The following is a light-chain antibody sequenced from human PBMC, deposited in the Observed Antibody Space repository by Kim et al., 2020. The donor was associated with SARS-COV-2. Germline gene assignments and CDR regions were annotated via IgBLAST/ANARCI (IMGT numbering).Light chain of an antibody. J-gene: IGLJ3*02. CDR1: SSDVGGYNY. Sequence: QSALTQPASVSGSPGQSITISCTGTSSDVGGYNYVSWYQQHPGKAPKLIIYDVTKRPSGVSSRFSGSKSDNTASLTISGLQAEDEADYYCSSYTSSRTFVFGGGTQLTVL. CDR2: DVT. CDR3: SSYTSSRTFV. V-gene: IGLV2-14*03.